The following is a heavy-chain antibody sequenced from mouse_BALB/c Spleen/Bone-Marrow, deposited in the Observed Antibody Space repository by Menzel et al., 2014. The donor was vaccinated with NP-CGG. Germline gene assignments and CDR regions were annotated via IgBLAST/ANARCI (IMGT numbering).Heavy chain of an antibody. CDR2: IWGDGST. J-gene: IGHJ4*01. CDR3: ARTLGHYAMDY. V-gene: IGHV2-6-7*01. D-gene: IGHD4-1*01. Sequence: VQLQESGPGLVAPSQSLSITCTVSGFSLTGYGVNWVRQPPGKGLEWLGMIWGDGSTDYNSALKSRLSISKDNSKSQVFLKMNSLQTDYTARYYCARTLGHYAMDYWGQGTSVTVSA. CDR1: GFSLTGYG.